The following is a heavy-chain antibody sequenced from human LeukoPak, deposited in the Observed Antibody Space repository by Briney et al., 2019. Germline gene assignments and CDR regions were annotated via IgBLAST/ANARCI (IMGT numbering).Heavy chain of an antibody. Sequence: PGGSLRLSCAASGFIFSNYGIHWVRPAPGKGLEWVAFIRYDASDKYYADSVEGRFTISRDNSKNKVYLQMNSLRGEDTAVYYCAKDSWEVGATSEIDYWGLGTLVTVSS. D-gene: IGHD1-26*01. CDR3: AKDSWEVGATSEIDY. J-gene: IGHJ4*02. V-gene: IGHV3-30*02. CDR1: GFIFSNYG. CDR2: IRYDASDK.